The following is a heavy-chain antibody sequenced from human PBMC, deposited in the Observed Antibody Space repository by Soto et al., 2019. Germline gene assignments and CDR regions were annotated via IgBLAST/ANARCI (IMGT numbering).Heavy chain of an antibody. CDR1: GYSISSGSYY. Sequence: PETLSLTYIVSGYSISSGSYYWGWIRQPPGKGLEWIGSIYYTGSTNYNPSLKSRVTISADTSNNHFSLRLSSVTAADTAVYYCARRLEFGNGYFTAPMDVWGKGTTVTVSS. CDR3: ARRLEFGNGYFTAPMDV. J-gene: IGHJ6*03. D-gene: IGHD3-3*01. V-gene: IGHV4-39*02. CDR2: IYYTGST.